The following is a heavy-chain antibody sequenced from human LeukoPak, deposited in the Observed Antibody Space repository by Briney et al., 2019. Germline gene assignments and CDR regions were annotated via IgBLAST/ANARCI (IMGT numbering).Heavy chain of an antibody. J-gene: IGHJ4*02. CDR3: ARHGYDFWSGYSVFDY. CDR2: MNPNSGNT. D-gene: IGHD3-3*01. CDR1: GYTFTSYD. V-gene: IGHV1-8*03. Sequence: ASVKVSCKASGYTFTSYDINWVRQATGQGLEWMGWMNPNSGNTGYAQRFQGRVTITRNTSISTAYMELSSLRSEDTAVYYCARHGYDFWSGYSVFDYWGQGTLVTGSS.